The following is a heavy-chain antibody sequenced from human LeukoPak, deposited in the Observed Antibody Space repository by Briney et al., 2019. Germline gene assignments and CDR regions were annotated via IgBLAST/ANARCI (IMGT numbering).Heavy chain of an antibody. CDR2: ISGSGGST. D-gene: IGHD3-16*02. Sequence: PGGSLRLSCAASGFTFSSYAMSWVRQAPGKGLEWVSAISGSGGSTYYADSVKGRFTISRDNSKNTLYLQMNSLRAEDTAVYYCAKGSYYDYVWGSYRYTNQFDYWGQGTLVTVSS. CDR3: AKGSYYDYVWGSYRYTNQFDY. J-gene: IGHJ4*02. CDR1: GFTFSSYA. V-gene: IGHV3-23*01.